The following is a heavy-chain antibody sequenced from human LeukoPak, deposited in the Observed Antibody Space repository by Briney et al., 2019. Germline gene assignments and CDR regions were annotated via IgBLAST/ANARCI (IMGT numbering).Heavy chain of an antibody. Sequence: GGSLRLSCAASGFTFSSYWMSWVRQAPGKGLEWVSYISSSSTIYYADSVKGRFTISRDNAKNSLYLQMNSLRAEDTAVYYCATTIGSITMVRGVTYYFDYWGQGTLVTVSS. V-gene: IGHV3-48*04. CDR2: ISSSSTI. J-gene: IGHJ4*02. CDR3: ATTIGSITMVRGVTYYFDY. CDR1: GFTFSSYW. D-gene: IGHD3-10*01.